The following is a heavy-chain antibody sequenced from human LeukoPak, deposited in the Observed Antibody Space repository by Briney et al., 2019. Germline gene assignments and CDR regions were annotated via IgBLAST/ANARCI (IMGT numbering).Heavy chain of an antibody. D-gene: IGHD2-2*01. CDR3: ARDLEYCSSTSCYVRGFDY. J-gene: IGHJ4*02. CDR2: IWYDGSNK. Sequence: GGSLRLSCAASGFTFSSYGMHWVRQAPGKGLEWVADIWYDGSNKYYADSVKGRFTISRDNSKNTLYLQMNSLRAEDTAVYYCARDLEYCSSTSCYVRGFDYWGQGTLVTVSS. CDR1: GFTFSSYG. V-gene: IGHV3-33*01.